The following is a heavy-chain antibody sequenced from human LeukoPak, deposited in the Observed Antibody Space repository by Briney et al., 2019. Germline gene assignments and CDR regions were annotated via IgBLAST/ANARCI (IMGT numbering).Heavy chain of an antibody. CDR3: ARGVVVPAATYLNWFDP. V-gene: IGHV4-30-2*01. Sequence: PSETLSLTCTVSGGSISSGGYYWSWIRQPPGKGLEWIGYIYHSGSTYYNPSLKSRVTISVDRSKNQFSLKLSSVTAADTAVYYCARGVVVPAATYLNWFDPWGQGTLVTVSS. J-gene: IGHJ5*02. CDR2: IYHSGST. D-gene: IGHD2-2*01. CDR1: GGSISSGGYY.